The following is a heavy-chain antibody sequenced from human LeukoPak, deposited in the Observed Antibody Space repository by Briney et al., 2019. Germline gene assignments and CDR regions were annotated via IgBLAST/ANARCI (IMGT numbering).Heavy chain of an antibody. CDR2: IIPIFGTA. CDR3: ARSPVAGTTLVPDY. D-gene: IGHD1-7*01. J-gene: IGHJ4*02. Sequence: PVKGSCKAFGGTFSSYAISWVRQAPGQGLEWMGGIIPIFGTANYAQKFQGRVTITTDESTSTAYMELSSLRSEDTAVYYCARSPVAGTTLVPDYWGQGTLVTVSS. CDR1: GGTFSSYA. V-gene: IGHV1-69*05.